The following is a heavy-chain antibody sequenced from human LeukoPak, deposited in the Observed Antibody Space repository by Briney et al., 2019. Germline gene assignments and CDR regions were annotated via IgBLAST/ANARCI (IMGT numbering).Heavy chain of an antibody. D-gene: IGHD2-8*01. J-gene: IGHJ4*02. CDR3: ARDVVIVYASPYYFDY. V-gene: IGHV3-11*04. CDR1: GFTFSDYY. CDR2: ISSSGSTI. Sequence: PGGSLRLSCAASGFTFSDYYMSWIRQAPGKGLEWVSYISSSGSTIYYADSVKGRFTISRDNAKNSLYLQMNSLRAEDTAVYYCARDVVIVYASPYYFDYWGQGTLVTVSS.